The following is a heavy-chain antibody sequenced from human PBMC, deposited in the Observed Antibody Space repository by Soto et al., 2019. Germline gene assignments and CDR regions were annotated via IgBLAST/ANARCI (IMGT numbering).Heavy chain of an antibody. CDR2: SRNKANSYTT. CDR1: GFTFSDHY. D-gene: IGHD3-22*01. V-gene: IGHV3-72*01. J-gene: IGHJ4*02. Sequence: EVQLVESGGGLVQPGGSLRLSCAASGFTFSDHYMDWVRQAPGKGLEWVGRSRNKANSYTTEYAASVKGRFSISRDDSRNSLYLQMNSLKTEDTAVYYCATDLYYYDSSGYYTYYFDYWGQGTLVTVSS. CDR3: ATDLYYYDSSGYYTYYFDY.